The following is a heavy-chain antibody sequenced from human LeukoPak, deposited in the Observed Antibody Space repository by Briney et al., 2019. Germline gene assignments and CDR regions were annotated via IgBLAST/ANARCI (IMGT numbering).Heavy chain of an antibody. Sequence: ASVKISCKASGYTFTRSYMHWVRQAPGQGLEWMGVIHPSGSSTNYAQKFQGRVTMTKDTSTSTVYIELNSLRSEDTAIYYCARMDMDTAMVTNYLDHWGQGTLVTVSS. V-gene: IGHV1-46*01. CDR2: IHPSGSST. CDR3: ARMDMDTAMVTNYLDH. CDR1: GYTFTRSY. J-gene: IGHJ4*02. D-gene: IGHD5-18*01.